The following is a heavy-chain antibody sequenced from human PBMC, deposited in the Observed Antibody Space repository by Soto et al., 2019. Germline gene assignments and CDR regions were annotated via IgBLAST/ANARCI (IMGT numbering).Heavy chain of an antibody. J-gene: IGHJ6*02. CDR3: ASGSSSYYDYGMDV. CDR1: GDSISRGGYS. V-gene: IGHV4-30-2*01. Sequence: QLQLRESGSGLVRPSQTLSLTCVVSGDSISRGGYSWTWFGLPPGKALEWIGNIYDSGSTSYHPSLKSRVTMLVDTSKNQFTLRLTSVTAADTAEYSCASGSSSYYDYGMDVWGQGPTVTVSS. D-gene: IGHD6-6*01. CDR2: IYDSGST.